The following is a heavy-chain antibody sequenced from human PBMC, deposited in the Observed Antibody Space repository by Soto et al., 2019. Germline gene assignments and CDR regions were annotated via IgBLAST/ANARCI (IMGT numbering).Heavy chain of an antibody. CDR1: GFTFSSYS. CDR3: ARVPPWIAAADSYFDY. Sequence: GGSLRLSCAASGFTFSSYSMNWVRQAPGKGLEWVSSISSSSSYIYYADSVKGRFTISRDNAKNSLYLQMNSLRAEDTAVYYCARVPPWIAAADSYFDYWGQGTLVTVSS. V-gene: IGHV3-21*01. D-gene: IGHD6-13*01. J-gene: IGHJ4*02. CDR2: ISSSSSYI.